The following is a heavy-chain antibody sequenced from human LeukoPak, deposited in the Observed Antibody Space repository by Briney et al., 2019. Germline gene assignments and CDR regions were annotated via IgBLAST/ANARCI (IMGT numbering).Heavy chain of an antibody. D-gene: IGHD6-13*01. J-gene: IGHJ4*02. CDR1: GFTFSGSA. Sequence: PGGSLRLSCAASGFTFSGSAMHWVRQAPGKGLEYVSAISSNGGRTYYANSVKGRFTISRDNSKNTLYLQVDNLRAEDMAVYFCVREGGVAAAGTHLGYWGQGTLVTVSS. V-gene: IGHV3-64*01. CDR2: ISSNGGRT. CDR3: VREGGVAAAGTHLGY.